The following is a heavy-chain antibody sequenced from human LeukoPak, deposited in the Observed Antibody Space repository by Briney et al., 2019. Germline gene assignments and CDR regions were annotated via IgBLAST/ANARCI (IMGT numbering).Heavy chain of an antibody. V-gene: IGHV4-34*01. D-gene: IGHD6-6*01. Sequence: SETLSLTCAVYGGSFSGYYWSWIRQPPGKGLEWIGEINHSGSTIYNPSLKSRVTISVDTSKNQFSLKLSSVTAADTAVYYCARGRYSSSPPPFFDYWGQGTLVTVSS. CDR2: INHSGST. J-gene: IGHJ4*02. CDR1: GGSFSGYY. CDR3: ARGRYSSSPPPFFDY.